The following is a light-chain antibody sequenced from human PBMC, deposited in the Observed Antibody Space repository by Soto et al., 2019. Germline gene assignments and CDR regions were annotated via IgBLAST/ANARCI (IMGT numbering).Light chain of an antibody. CDR2: GAS. CDR1: QSVSSN. CDR3: QQYVMPPFT. J-gene: IGKJ2*01. Sequence: EIVLTQSPGTRSVSPGEIATLSWRASQSVSSNLAWYQQKPGQAPRLVIYGASSRATGIPDRFSGGGSGTEFTLSISRLEPEDFAVYYCQQYVMPPFTFGRGTKVDIK. V-gene: IGKV3-20*01.